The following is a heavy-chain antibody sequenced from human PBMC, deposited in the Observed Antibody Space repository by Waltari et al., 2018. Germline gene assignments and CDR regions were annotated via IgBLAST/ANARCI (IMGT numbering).Heavy chain of an antibody. CDR2: ISYSGST. CDR1: GASTSRGDYC. J-gene: IGHJ4*02. V-gene: IGHV4-31*03. CDR3: ARATFGDLFLFDF. D-gene: IGHD3-10*01. Sequence: QVQLQESGPGLVKASQTLSLTCTVSGASTSRGDYCWNWIRQHPGKGLAWIGYISYSGSTYYNPSLNSRVTISVETSQNQFSLKLSSVTAADTAVYYCARATFGDLFLFDFWGPGTLVSVSS.